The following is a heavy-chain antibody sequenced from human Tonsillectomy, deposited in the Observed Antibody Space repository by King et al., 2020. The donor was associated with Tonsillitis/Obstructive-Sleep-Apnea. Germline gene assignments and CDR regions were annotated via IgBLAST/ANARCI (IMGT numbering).Heavy chain of an antibody. CDR2: ISSSSNTA. J-gene: IGHJ4*02. CDR1: GFTFSSYS. Sequence: VQLVESGGGLVQPGGSLRLSCAVSGFTFSSYSMNWVRQAPGKGLAWVSDISSSSNTAYNSDSVKGRFTISRDNANNSLFLQMNSLRDEDTAVYYCTRDRIPYWGQGTQVTVSS. V-gene: IGHV3-48*02. D-gene: IGHD1-14*01. CDR3: TRDRIPY.